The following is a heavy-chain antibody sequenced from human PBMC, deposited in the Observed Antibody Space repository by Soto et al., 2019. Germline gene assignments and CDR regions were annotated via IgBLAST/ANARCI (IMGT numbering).Heavy chain of an antibody. CDR2: IKNKTNNYAT. Sequence: EVQLVESGGGLVQPGGSLKLSCAASGFTFSGSSLHWVRQASGNGLEWVGRIKNKTNNYATAYAASVKGRFARSRDDSKNTAYLQLNSLKTEDTAVYYCSSHSPEAMIRNWGQGTLVTVSS. V-gene: IGHV3-73*02. D-gene: IGHD3-10*01. CDR3: SSHSPEAMIRN. J-gene: IGHJ4*02. CDR1: GFTFSGSS.